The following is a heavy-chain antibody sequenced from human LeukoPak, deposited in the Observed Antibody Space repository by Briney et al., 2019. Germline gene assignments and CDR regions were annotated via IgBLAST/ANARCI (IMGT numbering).Heavy chain of an antibody. CDR1: GYTFTSYY. V-gene: IGHV1-2*02. CDR3: ARDSDIVLMVYALRY. Sequence: ASVKVSCKASGYTFTSYYMHWVRQAPGQGLEWMGWINPNSGGTNYAQKFQGRVTMTRDTSISTAYMELSRLRSDDTAVYYCARDSDIVLMVYALRYWGQGTLVTVSS. D-gene: IGHD2-8*01. CDR2: INPNSGGT. J-gene: IGHJ4*02.